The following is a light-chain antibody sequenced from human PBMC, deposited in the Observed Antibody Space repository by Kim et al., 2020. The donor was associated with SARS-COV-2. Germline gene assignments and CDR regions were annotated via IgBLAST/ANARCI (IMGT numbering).Light chain of an antibody. J-gene: IGLJ3*02. CDR1: SSNIGSNY. V-gene: IGLV1-47*01. CDR2: RNS. Sequence: QSVLTQPPSASGTPGQRVTISCFGSSSNIGSNYVYWYEQLPGTAPKLLINRNSQRPSGVSDRFSGSKSGTSASLAISGLRSEDEAVYYCATWDDSLSGRVFGGGTQLTVL. CDR3: ATWDDSLSGRV.